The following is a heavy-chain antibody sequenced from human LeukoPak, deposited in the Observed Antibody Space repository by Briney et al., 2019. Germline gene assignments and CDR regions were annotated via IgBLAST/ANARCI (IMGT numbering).Heavy chain of an antibody. CDR3: AKRAALEYYYGSGSSYYFGY. V-gene: IGHV3-23*01. Sequence: PGGSLRLSCAASGFTFSSYAMSWVRQAPGKGLEWVSAISGSGGSTYYADSVKGRFTISRDNSKNTLYLQMNSLRAEDTAVYYCAKRAALEYYYGSGSSYYFGYWGQGTLVTVSS. J-gene: IGHJ4*02. D-gene: IGHD3-10*01. CDR1: GFTFSSYA. CDR2: ISGSGGST.